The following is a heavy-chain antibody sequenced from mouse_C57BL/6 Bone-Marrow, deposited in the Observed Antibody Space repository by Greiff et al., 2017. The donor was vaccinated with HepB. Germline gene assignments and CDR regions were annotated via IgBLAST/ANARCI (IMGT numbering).Heavy chain of an antibody. CDR1: GYTFTDYN. V-gene: IGHV1-18*01. CDR2: INPNNGGT. D-gene: IGHD2-4*01. CDR3: ARGLRVYYAMDY. Sequence: VKPGASVKIPCKASGYTFTDYNMDWVKQSHGKSLEWIGDINPNNGGTIYNQKFKGKATLTVDKSSSTAYMELRSLTSEDTAVYYCARGLRVYYAMDYWGQGTSVTVSS. J-gene: IGHJ4*01.